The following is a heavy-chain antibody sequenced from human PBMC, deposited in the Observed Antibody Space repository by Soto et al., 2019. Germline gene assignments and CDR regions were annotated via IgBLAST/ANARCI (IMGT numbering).Heavy chain of an antibody. CDR2: IKTKANSYTT. V-gene: IGHV3-72*01. D-gene: IGHD6-19*01. J-gene: IGHJ4*02. CDR3: TRVRLGISRSSAY. Sequence: EVQLVESWGGLVQPEGSLRLSCAASGFTFSDHYMDWVRQSPGKGLEWVGRIKTKANSYTTEYAAPVKGRFIISRDDSTSSVFLQMHRLQTDDTAVYYCTRVRLGISRSSAYGGKGILVTVS. CDR1: GFTFSDHY.